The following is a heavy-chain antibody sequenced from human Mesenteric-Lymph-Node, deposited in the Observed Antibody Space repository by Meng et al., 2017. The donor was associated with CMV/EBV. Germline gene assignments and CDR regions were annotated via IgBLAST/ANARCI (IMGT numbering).Heavy chain of an antibody. CDR1: GYTFTASP. V-gene: IGHV1-2*06. J-gene: IGHJ5*02. CDR3: AKELGTLVRGVP. Sequence: CNAFGYTFTASPMPWVRQAPGQGLAWMGRLNPNSGGADYAPRFQGRVTMTRDTSISTAYMELSRLRPDDTAVYYCAKELGTLVRGVPWGQGTLVTVSS. D-gene: IGHD3-10*01. CDR2: LNPNSGGA.